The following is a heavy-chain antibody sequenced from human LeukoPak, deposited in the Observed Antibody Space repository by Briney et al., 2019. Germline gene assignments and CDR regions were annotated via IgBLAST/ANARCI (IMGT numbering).Heavy chain of an antibody. CDR2: INSDGSNT. CDR1: GFTFSSYW. J-gene: IGHJ4*02. CDR3: AREGPAAGDY. V-gene: IGHV3-74*01. Sequence: PGGSLRLSCAASGFTFSSYWMHWVRQAPGKGLVWVSRINSDGSNTSYADSVKGRFMISRDNAKNSLYLQMNSLRAEDTAVYYCAREGPAAGDYWGRGTLVTVSS. D-gene: IGHD6-13*01.